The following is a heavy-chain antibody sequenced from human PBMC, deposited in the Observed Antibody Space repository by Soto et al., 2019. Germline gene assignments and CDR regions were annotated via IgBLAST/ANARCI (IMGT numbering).Heavy chain of an antibody. D-gene: IGHD6-13*01. CDR1: GGSISSGGYY. V-gene: IGHV4-31*03. Sequence: SSETLSLTCTVSGGSISSGGYYWSWIRQHPGKGLEWIGYIYYSGSTYYNPSLKSRVTISVDTSKNQFSLKLSSVTAADTAVYYCARGSAAAGIFDKNWYFDLWGRGTLVTVSS. CDR2: IYYSGST. CDR3: ARGSAAAGIFDKNWYFDL. J-gene: IGHJ2*01.